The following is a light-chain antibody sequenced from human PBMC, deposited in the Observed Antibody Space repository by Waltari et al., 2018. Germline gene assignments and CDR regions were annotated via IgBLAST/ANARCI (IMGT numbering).Light chain of an antibody. CDR1: NSDIGFYNY. V-gene: IGLV2-14*01. CDR2: DVS. Sequence: QSALTQPASVSGSPGQSITNSCTGTNSDIGFYNYVSRYRQYPGKAPKLIIYDVSERPSGVSSRFSASKSGSTASLTISGLQADDEADYYCNSYTGSNSWVFGGGTKVTVL. CDR3: NSYTGSNSWV. J-gene: IGLJ3*02.